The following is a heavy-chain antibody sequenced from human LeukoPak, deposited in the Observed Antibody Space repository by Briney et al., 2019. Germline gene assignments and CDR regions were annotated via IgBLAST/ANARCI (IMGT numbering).Heavy chain of an antibody. Sequence: GGSLRLSCAASGFTFSSYSMNWVRQAPGKGLKWVSSISSSSSYIYYADSVKGRFTISRDNAKNSLYLQMNGLRAEDTAVYYCARGEYSYGHPYFDYWGQGTLVTVSS. CDR2: ISSSSSYI. CDR3: ARGEYSYGHPYFDY. V-gene: IGHV3-21*01. CDR1: GFTFSSYS. J-gene: IGHJ4*02. D-gene: IGHD5-18*01.